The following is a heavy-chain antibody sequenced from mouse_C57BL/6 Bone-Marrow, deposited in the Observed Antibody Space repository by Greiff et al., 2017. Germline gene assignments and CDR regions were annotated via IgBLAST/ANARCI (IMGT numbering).Heavy chain of an antibody. CDR1: GFHIKDDY. CDR3: TTDDYDKMAWFAY. J-gene: IGHJ3*01. D-gene: IGHD2-4*01. V-gene: IGHV14-4*01. Sequence: EVQLQQSGAELVRPGASVKLSCTASGFHIKDDYMHWVKQRPEQGLEWIGWIDPENGDTEYASKFQGKATITADTSSNTAYLQLSSLTSEDTAVYYCTTDDYDKMAWFAYWGQGTLVTVSA. CDR2: IDPENGDT.